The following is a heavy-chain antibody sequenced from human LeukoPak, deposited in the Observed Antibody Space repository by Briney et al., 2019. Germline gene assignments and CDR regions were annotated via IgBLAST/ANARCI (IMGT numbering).Heavy chain of an antibody. CDR2: IYYSGST. V-gene: IGHV4-61*01. CDR3: ARDRVRGNSNPFFDY. J-gene: IGHJ4*02. D-gene: IGHD4-11*01. Sequence: SSETLSLTCTVSGGSVSSGTYYWSWIRQPPGKGLAWIGYIYYSGSTNYNPSLKSRVTISVDTSKNQFSLKLISVTAADTAVYYCARDRVRGNSNPFFDYWGQGTLVTVSS. CDR1: GGSVSSGTYY.